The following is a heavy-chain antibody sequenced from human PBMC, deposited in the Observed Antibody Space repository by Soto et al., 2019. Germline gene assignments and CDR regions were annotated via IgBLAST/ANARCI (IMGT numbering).Heavy chain of an antibody. D-gene: IGHD3-22*01. CDR1: EGTFSSYA. J-gene: IGHJ4*02. CDR2: IIPIFGTA. V-gene: IGHV1-69*01. Sequence: QVQLVQSGAEVKKPGSSVKVSCKASEGTFSSYAISWVRQAPGQGLEWMGGIIPIFGTANYAQKFQGRVTITADESTSTAHMELSRLRSEDTAVYYCARDRRYYYDSSGYYYDENDFDYRGQGTLVTVSS. CDR3: ARDRRYYYDSSGYYYDENDFDY.